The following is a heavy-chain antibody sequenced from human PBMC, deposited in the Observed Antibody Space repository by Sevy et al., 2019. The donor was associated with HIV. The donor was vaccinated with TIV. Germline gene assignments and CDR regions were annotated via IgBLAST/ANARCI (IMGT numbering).Heavy chain of an antibody. CDR1: GLTFGDYA. V-gene: IGHV3-49*03. CDR2: IRSKAYGGTT. J-gene: IGHJ4*02. Sequence: GGSLRLSCTASGLTFGDYAMSWFRQAPGKGLEWVGFIRSKAYGGTTEYAASVKGRFTISRDDSKSIAYLQMNSLKTEDTAVYYCTRDPWELRFDYWGQGTLVTVSS. CDR3: TRDPWELRFDY. D-gene: IGHD1-26*01.